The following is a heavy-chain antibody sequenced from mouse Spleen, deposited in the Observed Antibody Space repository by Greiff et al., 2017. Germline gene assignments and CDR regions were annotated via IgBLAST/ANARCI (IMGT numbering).Heavy chain of an antibody. CDR1: GYSFTSYY. D-gene: IGHD1-1*01. Sequence: QVQLQQSGPELVKPGASVKISCKASGYSFTSYYIHWVKQRPGQGLEWIGWIYPGSGNTKYNEKFKGKATLTADTSSSTAYMQLSSLTSEDSAVYYCARWYLLLPFDYWGQGTTLTVSS. CDR3: ARWYLLLPFDY. V-gene: IGHV1-66*01. J-gene: IGHJ2*01. CDR2: IYPGSGNT.